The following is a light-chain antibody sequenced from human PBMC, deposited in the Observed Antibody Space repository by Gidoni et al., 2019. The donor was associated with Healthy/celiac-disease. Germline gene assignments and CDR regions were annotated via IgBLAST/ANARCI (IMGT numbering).Light chain of an antibody. Sequence: QLVLTQSPSASASLGASVKLTCTLSSGHSCYAIAWHQQQPEKGPRYLMKLNSDGSHSKGDGIPDRFSGSSSGAERYLTISSLQSEDEADYYCQTWGTGIRYVFGTGTKVTVL. CDR2: LNSDGSH. J-gene: IGLJ1*01. CDR1: SGHSCYA. V-gene: IGLV4-69*01. CDR3: QTWGTGIRYV.